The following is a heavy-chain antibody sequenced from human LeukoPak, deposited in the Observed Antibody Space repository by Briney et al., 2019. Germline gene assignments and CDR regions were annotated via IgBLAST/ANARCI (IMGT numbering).Heavy chain of an antibody. CDR2: INPNSGGT. CDR1: GYTFTGYY. J-gene: IGHJ5*02. CDR3: ARNGGSYDILTGYYMGNWFDP. Sequence: ASVTVSCKASGYTFTGYYMHWVRQAPGQGLEWMGWINPNSGGTNYAQKFQGRVTMTRDTSISTAYMELSRLRSDDTAVYYCARNGGSYDILTGYYMGNWFDPWGQGTLVTVSS. V-gene: IGHV1-2*02. D-gene: IGHD3-9*01.